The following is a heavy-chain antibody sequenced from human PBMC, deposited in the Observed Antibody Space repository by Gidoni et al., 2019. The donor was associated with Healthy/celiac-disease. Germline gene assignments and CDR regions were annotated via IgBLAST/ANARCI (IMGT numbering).Heavy chain of an antibody. Sequence: QVQLQQWGAGLLKPSETLSLTCAVSGGSFSGYYWSWIRQPPGKGLEWIGEINHSGSTNYNPSLKSRVTISVDTSKNQFSLKLSSVTAADTAVYYCARGRCSGGSCYGGNYYYGMDVWGQGTTVTVSS. CDR3: ARGRCSGGSCYGGNYYYGMDV. CDR1: GGSFSGYY. D-gene: IGHD2-15*01. J-gene: IGHJ6*02. V-gene: IGHV4-34*01. CDR2: INHSGST.